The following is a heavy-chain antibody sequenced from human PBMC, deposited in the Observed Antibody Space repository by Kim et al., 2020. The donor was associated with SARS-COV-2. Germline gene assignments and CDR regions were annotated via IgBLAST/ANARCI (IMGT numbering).Heavy chain of an antibody. V-gene: IGHV4-31*02. Sequence: SRVTISVDTSKNQFSLQLSSVTAADTAVYYCARVHFYSDILTVQGNWFDPWGQGTLVTVSS. J-gene: IGHJ5*02. CDR3: ARVHFYSDILTVQGNWFDP. D-gene: IGHD3-9*01.